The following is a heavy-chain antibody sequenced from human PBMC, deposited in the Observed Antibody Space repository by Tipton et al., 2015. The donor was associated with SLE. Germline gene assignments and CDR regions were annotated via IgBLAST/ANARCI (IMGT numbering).Heavy chain of an antibody. J-gene: IGHJ4*02. CDR2: IIHSGVT. CDR1: GESFNGYF. V-gene: IGHV4-34*12. Sequence: TLSLTCAVYGESFNGYFWTWIRQPPGKGLEWIAEIIHSGVTNYNPSLRSRVTISVDMSKNQVSLKLSSVTAADTAVYYCARVAPTDVFDYWGQGTLVTVSS. CDR3: ARVAPTDVFDY. D-gene: IGHD1-1*01.